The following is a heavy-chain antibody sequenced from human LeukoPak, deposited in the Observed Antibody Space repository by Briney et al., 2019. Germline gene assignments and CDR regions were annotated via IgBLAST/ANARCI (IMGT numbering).Heavy chain of an antibody. CDR2: INPNSGDT. V-gene: IGHV1-2*02. D-gene: IGHD6-19*01. CDR3: AIGIAMAATNVY. CDR1: GYSFTGYY. Sequence: ASVKVSCKVSGYSFTGYYIHWVRQAPGQGLEWMGWINPNSGDTNYAQKFQGRVTMTSDTSISTAYMDLSRLRSDDTAFYYCAIGIAMAATNVYWGQGTLVAVSS. J-gene: IGHJ4*02.